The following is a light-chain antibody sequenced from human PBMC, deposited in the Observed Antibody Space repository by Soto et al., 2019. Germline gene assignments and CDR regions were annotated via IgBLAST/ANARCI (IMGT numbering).Light chain of an antibody. Sequence: AIRMTQSPSSFSASTGDRVTITCRASQGISSYLAGYQQKPGKAPKLLNYAAYTLQSGFPSRFSGSVSGTDFTLTISCLQSEDFATYYCQQYYSYTLNFGGGTKVAIK. J-gene: IGKJ4*01. CDR1: QGISSY. V-gene: IGKV1-8*01. CDR3: QQYYSYTLN. CDR2: AAY.